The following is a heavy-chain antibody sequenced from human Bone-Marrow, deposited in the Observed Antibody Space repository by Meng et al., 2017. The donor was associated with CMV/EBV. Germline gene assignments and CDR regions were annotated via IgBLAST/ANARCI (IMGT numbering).Heavy chain of an antibody. D-gene: IGHD5-24*01. CDR2: IFPRDSDT. CDR3: TRAWGPTSHYGDY. J-gene: IGHJ4*02. CDR1: GYSFTSLW. V-gene: IGHV5-51*01. Sequence: GESLKISCTGTGYSFTSLWIGWVRQMPEKGLEWMGLIFPRDSDTSYSPSFQGQVTISADKSINTAYLQWGSLEASDTAMYYCTRAWGPTSHYGDYWGQGTLVTVSS.